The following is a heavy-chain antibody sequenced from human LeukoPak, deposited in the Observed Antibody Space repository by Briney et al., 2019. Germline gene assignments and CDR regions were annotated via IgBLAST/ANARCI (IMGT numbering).Heavy chain of an antibody. Sequence: SETLSLTCAVSGYSISSGYYWGWIRQPPGKGLEWLGYIYHSVSAYYNPSLKSPVTISGGTSKNQFSLKLTSVTAADTAVYYCARLLLGYYFDSWGQGTLVTVSS. D-gene: IGHD2-15*01. CDR2: IYHSVSA. CDR3: ARLLLGYYFDS. J-gene: IGHJ4*02. V-gene: IGHV4-38-2*01. CDR1: GYSISSGYY.